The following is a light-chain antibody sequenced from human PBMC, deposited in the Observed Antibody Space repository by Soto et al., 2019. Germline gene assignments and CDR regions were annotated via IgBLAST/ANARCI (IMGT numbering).Light chain of an antibody. J-gene: IGKJ3*01. CDR3: QQYNNWPGT. V-gene: IGKV3-15*01. CDR2: GAS. CDR1: QSVSSN. Sequence: EIVMTQSPATLSVSPGERATLYCRASQSVSSNLAWYQQKPGQAPRLLIYGASTRATGIPARFSGSGSGTEFTLTISSLQSEDFAVYYCQQYNNWPGTFGPGTKVDIK.